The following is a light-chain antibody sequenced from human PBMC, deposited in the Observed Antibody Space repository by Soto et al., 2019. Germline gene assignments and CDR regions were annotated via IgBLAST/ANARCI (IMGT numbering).Light chain of an antibody. Sequence: QSVLTQPPSVSAAPGQKVTISCSGSSSNIGNNYVSWYQHLPGTAPKLLNYENNKRPSGIPDRFSGSKSGTSATLGITGLQTGDEAEYYCGTWQSSLSAWVFGGGTKVTVL. J-gene: IGLJ2*01. V-gene: IGLV1-51*02. CDR2: ENN. CDR1: SSNIGNNY. CDR3: GTWQSSLSAWV.